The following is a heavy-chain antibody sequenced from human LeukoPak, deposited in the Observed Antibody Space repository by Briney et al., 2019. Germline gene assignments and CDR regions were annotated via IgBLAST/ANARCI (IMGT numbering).Heavy chain of an antibody. CDR2: IYYSGST. V-gene: IGHV4-59*12. CDR1: GGSISSYY. D-gene: IGHD3-3*01. CDR3: ARYYDFWSGYQNGNWFDP. Sequence: SETLSLTCTVSGGSISSYYWSWIRQPPGKGLEWIGYIYYSGSTNYNPSLKSRVTISVDTSKNQFSLKLSSVTAADTAVYYCARYYDFWSGYQNGNWFDPWGQGTLVTVSS. J-gene: IGHJ5*02.